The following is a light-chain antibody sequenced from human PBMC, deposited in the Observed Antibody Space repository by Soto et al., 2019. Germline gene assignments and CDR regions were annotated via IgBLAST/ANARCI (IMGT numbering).Light chain of an antibody. CDR3: QQYSSSPGIT. CDR2: GAS. V-gene: IGKV3-20*01. J-gene: IGKJ5*01. Sequence: EIVLTQSPGTLSLSPGERATLSCRASQSVSSSYLAWYQQKPGQAPRLLIYGASSRATGIPDRFSGSGSGTDFTLTISRLEPEDFAVYYCQQYSSSPGITFGRGTRLEIK. CDR1: QSVSSSY.